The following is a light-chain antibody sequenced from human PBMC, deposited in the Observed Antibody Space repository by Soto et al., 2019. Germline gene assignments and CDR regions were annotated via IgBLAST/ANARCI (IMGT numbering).Light chain of an antibody. V-gene: IGLV2-8*01. J-gene: IGLJ2*01. CDR2: EVS. Sequence: QSALTQPPSASGSPGQSVTISCTGTSSDVGGYNYVSWYQQHPGKAPKLMIYEVSERPSGVPDRFSGSKSGNTASLTVSWLQAEDEADYYCSSYAGSNNVIFGGETKLTVL. CDR1: SSDVGGYNY. CDR3: SSYAGSNNVI.